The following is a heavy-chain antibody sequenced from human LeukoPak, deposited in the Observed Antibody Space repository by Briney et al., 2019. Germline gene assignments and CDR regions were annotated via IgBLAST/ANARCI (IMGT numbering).Heavy chain of an antibody. CDR2: INPYSGDT. D-gene: IGHD6-13*01. J-gene: IGHJ4*02. CDR1: GYTFTGYH. Sequence: PAASVKVSCKASGYTFTGYHIHWVRQAPGQGLEWMGRINPYSGDTNFAQKFQGRVTMTRDTSITTAYMDLSSLTPDDTAVYFSARDQGSLTRSWYTGYWGQGTQVTVSS. CDR3: ARDQGSLTRSWYTGY. V-gene: IGHV1-2*06.